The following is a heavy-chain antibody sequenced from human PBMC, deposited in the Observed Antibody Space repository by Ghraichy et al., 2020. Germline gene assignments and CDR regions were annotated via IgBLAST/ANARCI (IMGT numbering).Heavy chain of an antibody. V-gene: IGHV1-18*01. CDR2: ISAYNGNT. J-gene: IGHJ4*02. Sequence: ASVKVSCKASGYTFTSYGISWVRQAPGQGLEWMGWISAYNGNTNYAQKLQGRVTMTTDTSTSTAYMELRSLRSDDTAVYYCARDLILGVVAATPFIDYWGQGTLVTVSS. CDR3: ARDLILGVVAATPFIDY. CDR1: GYTFTSYG. D-gene: IGHD2-15*01.